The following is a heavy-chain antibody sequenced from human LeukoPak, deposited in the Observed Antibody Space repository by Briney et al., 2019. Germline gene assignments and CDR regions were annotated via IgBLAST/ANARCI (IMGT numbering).Heavy chain of an antibody. CDR1: GFTFSSYG. J-gene: IGHJ4*02. CDR3: AKGNDYVWGSFWY. D-gene: IGHD3-16*01. Sequence: PGGSLRLSCAASGFTFSSYGMHWVRQAPGKGLEWVAFIRYDGSNKYYADSVKGRFTISRDNSKNTLYLQMNSLRAEDTAVYYCAKGNDYVWGSFWYWGQGTLVTVSS. V-gene: IGHV3-30*02. CDR2: IRYDGSNK.